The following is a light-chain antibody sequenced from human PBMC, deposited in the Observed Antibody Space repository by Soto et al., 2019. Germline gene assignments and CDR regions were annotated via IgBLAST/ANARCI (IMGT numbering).Light chain of an antibody. Sequence: QSALTQPASVSGSPGQSIAISCTGTSSDVGRYNYVSWYQQHPGKAPKLMFYEVSNRPSGVSNRFSGSKSGNTASLTISGLQAEDEADYYCSAYTTSSTTLYVFGTGTKVTVL. V-gene: IGLV2-14*01. CDR1: SSDVGRYNY. CDR2: EVS. CDR3: SAYTTSSTTLYV. J-gene: IGLJ1*01.